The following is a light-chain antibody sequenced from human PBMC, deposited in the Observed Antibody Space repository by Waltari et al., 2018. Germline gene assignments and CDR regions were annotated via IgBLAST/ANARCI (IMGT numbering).Light chain of an antibody. V-gene: IGKV2-30*02. J-gene: IGKJ4*01. Sequence: EVVMTQSPLSLPVTVGQPASITCKSSQSLVHSDGNTYLAWFQQRPGQSPRRLIYKVSNRESGVPDRFSASGSGTDFTLKISRVEAEDVGVYYCMQGTHWPLTFGGGTKVEIK. CDR3: MQGTHWPLT. CDR2: KVS. CDR1: QSLVHSDGNTY.